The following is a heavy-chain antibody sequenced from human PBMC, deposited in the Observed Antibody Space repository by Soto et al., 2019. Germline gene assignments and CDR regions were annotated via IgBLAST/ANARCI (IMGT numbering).Heavy chain of an antibody. CDR1: GGSISSYY. V-gene: IGHV4-59*01. Sequence: SETLSLTCTVSGGSISSYYWSWIRQPPGKGLEWIGYIYYSGSTNYNPSLKSRVTISVDTSKNQFSLKLSSVTAADTAVYYCASTVTISWFDYWGQGTLVTVSS. J-gene: IGHJ4*02. CDR3: ASTVTISWFDY. CDR2: IYYSGST. D-gene: IGHD4-17*01.